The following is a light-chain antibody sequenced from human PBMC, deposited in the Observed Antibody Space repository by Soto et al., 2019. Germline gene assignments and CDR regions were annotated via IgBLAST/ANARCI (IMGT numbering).Light chain of an antibody. CDR2: AAS. Sequence: AIRMTQSPSSFSASTGDRVTITCRASQSIGTYLAWYQQIPGRAPKLLIFAASTLQRGVTSRFSGSGSGTDFTLTISCQQSEDFATYYCQQYYIYPPTFGGGTKVEIK. CDR3: QQYYIYPPT. J-gene: IGKJ4*01. V-gene: IGKV1-8*01. CDR1: QSIGTY.